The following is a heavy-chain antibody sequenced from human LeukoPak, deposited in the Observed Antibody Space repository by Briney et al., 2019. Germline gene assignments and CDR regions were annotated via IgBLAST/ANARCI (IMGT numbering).Heavy chain of an antibody. CDR2: IIQDGSEK. J-gene: IGHJ5*02. D-gene: IGHD1-7*01. V-gene: IGHV3-7*05. Sequence: GGSLRLSCAASGFTFSSYSMNWVRQAPGKGLEWVANIIQDGSEKYYVDSVKGRFTISRDNAKKSLYLQMNSLRADDTAVYYCARAFRLNYFDPWGQGTLVTVSS. CDR3: ARAFRLNYFDP. CDR1: GFTFSSYS.